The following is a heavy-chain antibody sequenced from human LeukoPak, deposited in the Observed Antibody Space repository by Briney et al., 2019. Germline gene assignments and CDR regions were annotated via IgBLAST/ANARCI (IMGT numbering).Heavy chain of an antibody. Sequence: GGSLRLSCAASGFTFRNYGMHWVRQAPGKGLEWVAVIWFDGSNKYSADSVKGRFTIPRDNSKNTLYLQMNSLRAEDTAVYYCARDSVYCSTTSCFNYYSGMDVWGQGTTVTVSS. J-gene: IGHJ6*02. D-gene: IGHD2-2*01. V-gene: IGHV3-33*01. CDR2: IWFDGSNK. CDR1: GFTFRNYG. CDR3: ARDSVYCSTTSCFNYYSGMDV.